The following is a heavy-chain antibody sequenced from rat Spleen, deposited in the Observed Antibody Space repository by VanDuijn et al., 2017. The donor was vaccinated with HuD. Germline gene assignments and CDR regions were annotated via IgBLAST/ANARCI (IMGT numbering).Heavy chain of an antibody. Sequence: VQLKESGPGLVQPSQTLSLTCTVSGFSLSNYGVIWVRQPPGKGLEWVASITNAAGKVYYPDSVKGRFTISRDTAQNILYLQMNSPSSEDTATYDCTRGTYFRHWGQGVMVTVSS. J-gene: IGHJ2*01. CDR3: TRGTYFRH. CDR2: ITNAAGKV. CDR1: GFSLSNYG. V-gene: IGHV5-31*01. D-gene: IGHD4-6*01.